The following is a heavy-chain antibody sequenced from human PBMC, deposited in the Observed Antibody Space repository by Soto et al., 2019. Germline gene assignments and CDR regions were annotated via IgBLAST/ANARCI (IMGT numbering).Heavy chain of an antibody. Sequence: SETLSLTCTASGGSISSYYWSWIRQPPGKGLEWIGYIYYSGSTNYNPSLKSRVTISVDTSKNQFSLKLSSVTAADTAVYYCARDRIFGVDYYGMDVWGQGTTVTVSS. CDR1: GGSISSYY. CDR3: ARDRIFGVDYYGMDV. CDR2: IYYSGST. J-gene: IGHJ6*02. V-gene: IGHV4-59*01. D-gene: IGHD3-3*01.